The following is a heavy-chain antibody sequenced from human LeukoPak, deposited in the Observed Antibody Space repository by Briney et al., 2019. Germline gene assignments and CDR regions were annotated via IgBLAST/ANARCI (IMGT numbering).Heavy chain of an antibody. CDR2: IWHDGSHK. CDR3: AREIFGSGSYQDF. CDR1: GFAFNTYA. V-gene: IGHV3-33*01. J-gene: IGHJ4*02. Sequence: GRSLRLSCAASGFAFNTYAMHWVRQAPGQGLEWVALIWHDGSHKFYSNSVRGQFTISRDNSKNTVSLQMNNLRPEDTAVYYCAREIFGSGSYQDFWGQGTRVTVSS. D-gene: IGHD3-10*01.